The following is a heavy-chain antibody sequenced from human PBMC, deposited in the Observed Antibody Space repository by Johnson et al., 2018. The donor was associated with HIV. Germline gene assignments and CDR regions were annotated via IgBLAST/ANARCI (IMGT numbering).Heavy chain of an antibody. CDR1: GFTFSSYW. Sequence: VQLVESGGGVVQPGGSLRLSCAASGFTFSSYWMSWVRQAPGKGLEWVANIKQDGSEKYYVDSVKGRFTISRDNAKNSLYLQMNSLRAEDTAVYYCAREARSERSAVAVSDAFDIWGQGTMVTVSS. CDR2: IKQDGSEK. V-gene: IGHV3-7*01. J-gene: IGHJ3*02. D-gene: IGHD6-19*01. CDR3: AREARSERSAVAVSDAFDI.